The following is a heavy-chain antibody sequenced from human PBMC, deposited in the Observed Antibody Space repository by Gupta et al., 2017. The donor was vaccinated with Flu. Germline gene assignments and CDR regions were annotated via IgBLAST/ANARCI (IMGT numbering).Heavy chain of an antibody. Sequence: EVQLVESGGGLVKPGGSLTLSCAASGFTLTKSRMYWFRQAPGKGLEWVGRIKSESEGGTTDYATPVKGRFNILRDHSNNTLYLRMASLSTEDSARYFCATPLFSEWKRDFWGQGTLVFVSS. V-gene: IGHV3-15*01. J-gene: IGHJ4*02. CDR3: ATPLFSEWKRDF. CDR1: GFTLTKSR. D-gene: IGHD3-3*01. CDR2: IKSESEGGTT.